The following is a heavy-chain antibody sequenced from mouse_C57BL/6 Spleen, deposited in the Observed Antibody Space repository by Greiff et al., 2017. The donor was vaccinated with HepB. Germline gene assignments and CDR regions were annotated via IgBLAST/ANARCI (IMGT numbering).Heavy chain of an antibody. J-gene: IGHJ3*01. CDR2: INPNNGGT. D-gene: IGHD2-4*01. V-gene: IGHV1-22*01. CDR1: GYTFTDYN. Sequence: EVKLQESGPELVKPGASVKMSCKASGYTFTDYNMHWVKQSHGKSLEWIGYINPNNGGTSYNQKFKGKATLTVNKSSSTAYMKLRSLTSEDSAVYYCARYGLPQAWFAYWGQGTLVTVSA. CDR3: ARYGLPQAWFAY.